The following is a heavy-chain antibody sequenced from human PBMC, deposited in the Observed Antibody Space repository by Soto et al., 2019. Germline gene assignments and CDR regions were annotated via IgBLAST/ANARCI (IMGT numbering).Heavy chain of an antibody. V-gene: IGHV2-5*02. J-gene: IGHJ4*02. Sequence: QITLKESGPTLVKPTQTLTLTCTFSGFSLSTSGVGVGWIRQPPGKALEWLALIYWDDDKRYSPSLKSRLTITKDTSKNQVVLTMTNMDPVDTATYYCAHHDHPQDPQYGDYFDYWGQGTLVTVSS. D-gene: IGHD4-17*01. CDR3: AHHDHPQDPQYGDYFDY. CDR2: IYWDDDK. CDR1: GFSLSTSGVG.